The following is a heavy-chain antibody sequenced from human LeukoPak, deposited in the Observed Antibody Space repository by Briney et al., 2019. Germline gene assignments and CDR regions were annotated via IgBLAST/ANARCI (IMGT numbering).Heavy chain of an antibody. CDR1: GFTFSSYA. D-gene: IGHD2-15*01. CDR2: ISGSGGST. Sequence: GGSLRLSCAASGFTFSSYAMSWVRQAPGRGLEWVSAISGSGGSTYYADSVKGRFTISRDNSKNTLYLQMNSLRAEDTAVYYCAKDGPDIVVVVAEPTYYFDYWGQGTLVTVSS. CDR3: AKDGPDIVVVVAEPTYYFDY. V-gene: IGHV3-23*01. J-gene: IGHJ4*02.